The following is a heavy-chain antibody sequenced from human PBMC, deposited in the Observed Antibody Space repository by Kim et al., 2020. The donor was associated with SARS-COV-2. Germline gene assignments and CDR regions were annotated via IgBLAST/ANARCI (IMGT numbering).Heavy chain of an antibody. J-gene: IGHJ4*02. Sequence: GGSLRLSCAASGFSFNNYGMHWVRQAPGKGLEWVSFISDDGTSIRHADSVKGRFTISRDNYKNTLYLQMTSLRTEDTAVYFCAKDILYRYYGSGSYDYWGQGTLVIVSS. V-gene: IGHV3-30*18. CDR1: GFSFNNYG. CDR3: AKDILYRYYGSGSYDY. D-gene: IGHD3-10*01. CDR2: ISDDGTSI.